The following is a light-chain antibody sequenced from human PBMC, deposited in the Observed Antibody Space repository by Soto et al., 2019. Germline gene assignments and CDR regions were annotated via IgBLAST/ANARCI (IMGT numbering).Light chain of an antibody. CDR2: DAS. J-gene: IGKJ1*01. CDR3: QHYNSYFPWM. CDR1: QTINNY. V-gene: IGKV3-11*01. Sequence: EIVLTQSPATLSLSPGERATLSCRASQTINNYLAWYQQKPGQAPRLLIYDASNRATGIPARFSGSGSGTDFTLTISSLEPEDFATYYCQHYNSYFPWMFGQGTKVDIK.